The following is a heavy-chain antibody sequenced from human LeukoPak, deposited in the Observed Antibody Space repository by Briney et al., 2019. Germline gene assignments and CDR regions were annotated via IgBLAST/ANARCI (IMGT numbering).Heavy chain of an antibody. CDR2: MNPNSGNT. V-gene: IGHV1-8*01. D-gene: IGHD6-19*01. Sequence: GASVKVSCKASGYSFTSYDLSWVRQATGQGLEWMGWMNPNSGNTGYAQKFQGRVTMTRDTSISTAYMELTSLTSEDTAIYYCARRLAVAGTGYWGQGTLVTVSS. CDR3: ARRLAVAGTGY. CDR1: GYSFTSYD. J-gene: IGHJ4*02.